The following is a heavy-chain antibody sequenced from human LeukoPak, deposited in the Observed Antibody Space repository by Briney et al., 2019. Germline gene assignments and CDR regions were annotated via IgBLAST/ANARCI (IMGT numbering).Heavy chain of an antibody. CDR1: GFTFSSYS. D-gene: IGHD3-10*01. Sequence: PGGSLRLSCAASGFTFSSYSMNWVRQAPGKGLEWVSSISSSSSYIYYADSVKGRFTIPRDNAKNSLYLQMNSLRAEDTAVYYCARDRVMVRGVLDYWGQGTLVTVSS. CDR2: ISSSSSYI. J-gene: IGHJ4*02. CDR3: ARDRVMVRGVLDY. V-gene: IGHV3-21*01.